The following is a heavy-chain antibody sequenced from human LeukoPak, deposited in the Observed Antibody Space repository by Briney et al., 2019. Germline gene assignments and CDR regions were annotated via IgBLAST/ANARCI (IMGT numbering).Heavy chain of an antibody. Sequence: PGGSLRLSCAASGFTFADYGMSWVRQAPGKGLEWVSGINWNGGSTGYAGSVKGRFTISRDNAKNSLYLQMNSLRAEDTALYYCARDRHPSYCGGDCYSAFDIWGQGTMVTVSS. CDR2: INWNGGST. CDR1: GFTFADYG. D-gene: IGHD2-21*01. V-gene: IGHV3-20*04. CDR3: ARDRHPSYCGGDCYSAFDI. J-gene: IGHJ3*02.